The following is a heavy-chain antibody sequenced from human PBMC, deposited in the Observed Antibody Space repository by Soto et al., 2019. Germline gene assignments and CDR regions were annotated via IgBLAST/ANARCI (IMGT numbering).Heavy chain of an antibody. CDR1: GFTFSSYS. J-gene: IGHJ5*02. CDR3: ARDHRGTYYYDSSGYFWFDP. Sequence: EVQLVESGGGLVKPGGSLRLSCAASGFTFSSYSMNWVRQAPGKGLEWVSSISSSSSYIYYADSVKGRFTISRDNAKHSLYLQMNSLRAEDTAVYYCARDHRGTYYYDSSGYFWFDPWGQGTLVTVSS. D-gene: IGHD3-22*01. V-gene: IGHV3-21*01. CDR2: ISSSSSYI.